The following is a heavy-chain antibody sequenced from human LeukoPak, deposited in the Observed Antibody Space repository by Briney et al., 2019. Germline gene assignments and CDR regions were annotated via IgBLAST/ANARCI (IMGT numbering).Heavy chain of an antibody. CDR1: GYTFTSNY. CDR2: FDPEDGET. D-gene: IGHD3-22*01. J-gene: IGHJ5*02. CDR3: AMCRITMIVGSLWIPTELDP. Sequence: ASVKVSCKAFGYTFTSNYMHWVRQAPGKGLEWMGSFDPEDGETIYAQKFQGRVTMTEDTSTDTAYMELSSLRSEDTAVYYCAMCRITMIVGSLWIPTELDPWGQGTLVTVSS. V-gene: IGHV1-24*01.